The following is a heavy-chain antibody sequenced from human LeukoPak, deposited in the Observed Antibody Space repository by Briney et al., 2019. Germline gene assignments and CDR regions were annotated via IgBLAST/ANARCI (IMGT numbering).Heavy chain of an antibody. D-gene: IGHD3-16*01. CDR1: GFTFSSYG. Sequence: GGSLRLSCAASGFTFSSYGMHWVRQAPGKGLEWVAVISYDGSNKYYADSVKGRFTISRDNSKNTLYLQMNSLRAEDTAVYYCAKVMTHSYYYYYMDVWGKGTTVTVSS. J-gene: IGHJ6*03. CDR3: AKVMTHSYYYYYMDV. CDR2: ISYDGSNK. V-gene: IGHV3-30*18.